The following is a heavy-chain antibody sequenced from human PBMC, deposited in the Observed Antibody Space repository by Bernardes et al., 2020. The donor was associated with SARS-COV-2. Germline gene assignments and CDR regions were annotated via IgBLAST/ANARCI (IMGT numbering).Heavy chain of an antibody. J-gene: IGHJ4*02. V-gene: IGHV1-2*02. CDR1: GYTFTGYY. D-gene: IGHD1-1*01. CDR3: ARELGGTGTLY. CDR2: INPNSGGT. Sequence: AAVKVSCKASGYTFTGYYMHWVRQAPGQGLEWMGWINPNSGGTNYAQKFQGRVTMTRDTSISTAYMELSRLRSDDTAVYYYARELGGTGTLYWGQGTLVTVSS.